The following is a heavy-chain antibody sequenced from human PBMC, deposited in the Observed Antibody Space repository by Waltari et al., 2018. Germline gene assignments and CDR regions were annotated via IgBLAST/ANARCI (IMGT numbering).Heavy chain of an antibody. CDR2: IREDGGDT. D-gene: IGHD6-25*01. CDR3: VTRVAAAG. V-gene: IGHV3-7*01. Sequence: EVQLVQSGGGLVHQGGSLGPSCVLPGFGYETFWMGWVRQARGKGLEWVANIREDGGDTYYLDSVKGRFTISRDNANNSLYLEMDSLTVEDTGVYYCVTRVAAAGWGQGTLVTVSS. CDR1: GFGYETFW. J-gene: IGHJ4*02.